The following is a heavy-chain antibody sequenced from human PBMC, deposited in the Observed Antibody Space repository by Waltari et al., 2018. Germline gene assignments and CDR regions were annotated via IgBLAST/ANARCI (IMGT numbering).Heavy chain of an antibody. CDR1: GFSFNSFA. CDR3: ARDGYSGHLDP. D-gene: IGHD5-12*01. V-gene: IGHV3-30*07. CDR2: ISYDGSKK. Sequence: QAQLVESGGGAVQPGRSLRLSCAASGFSFNSFALQWVRQAPGRGHGWLAVISYDGSKKFYAESVKGRFTISRDNSKNGVYLQVDSLRPEDTAVYYCARDGYSGHLDPWGQGTLVTVSS. J-gene: IGHJ5*02.